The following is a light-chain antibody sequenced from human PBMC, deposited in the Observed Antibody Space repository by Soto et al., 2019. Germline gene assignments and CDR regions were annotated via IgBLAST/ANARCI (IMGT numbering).Light chain of an antibody. CDR2: GNT. CDR3: QSYDDSLSVHYV. CDR1: SSNIGSTYD. Sequence: VLTQPPSVSGAPGQRVTISCTGSSSNIGSTYDVQWYQQLPGTAPKLLIHGNTNRPSGVPDRFSGSKSGTSASLAITGLQADDEADYYCQSYDDSLSVHYVFGTGTKLTVL. V-gene: IGLV1-40*01. J-gene: IGLJ1*01.